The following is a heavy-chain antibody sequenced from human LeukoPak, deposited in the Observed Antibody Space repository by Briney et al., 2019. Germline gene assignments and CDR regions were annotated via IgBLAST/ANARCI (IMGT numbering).Heavy chain of an antibody. CDR3: ARSVPPWLCHH. J-gene: IGHJ5*02. CDR2: IYPSDSDI. CDR1: GYSFTNYW. Sequence: GESLKISCKGSGYSFTNYWIGWVRQMPGKGLEWMGIIYPSDSDIRYSPSFQGQVTISADKSISTAYLQWRSLRSSDTAIYYCARSVPPWLCHHWGQGTLVTVSS. V-gene: IGHV5-51*01. D-gene: IGHD3-16*01.